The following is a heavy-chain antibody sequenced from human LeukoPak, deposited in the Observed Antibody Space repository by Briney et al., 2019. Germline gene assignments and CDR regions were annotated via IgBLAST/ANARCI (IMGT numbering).Heavy chain of an antibody. CDR3: KHIAVAGTDAFDI. V-gene: IGHV1-8*01. Sequence: GASVKVSCKASGYTFTSYDINWVRQATGQGLGWMGWMNPNSGNTGYAQKFQGRVTMTRNTSISTAYMELSSLRSEDTAVYYCKHIAVAGTDAFDIWGQGTMVTVSS. J-gene: IGHJ3*02. CDR1: GYTFTSYD. CDR2: MNPNSGNT. D-gene: IGHD6-19*01.